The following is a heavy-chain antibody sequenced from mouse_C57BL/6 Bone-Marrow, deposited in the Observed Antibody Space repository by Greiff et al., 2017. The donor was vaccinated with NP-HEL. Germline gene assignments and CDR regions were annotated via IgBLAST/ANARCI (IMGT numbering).Heavy chain of an antibody. D-gene: IGHD1-1*01. CDR3: TEDYGSSRGFAY. CDR1: GFTFSNYW. Sequence: EVKLVESGGGLVQPGGSMKLSCVASGFTFSNYWMNWVRQSPEKGLEWVAQIRLKSDNYATHYAESVKGRFTISRDDSKSSVYLQMNNLRAEDTGIYYCTEDYGSSRGFAYWGQGTLVTVSA. CDR2: IRLKSDNYAT. J-gene: IGHJ3*01. V-gene: IGHV6-3*01.